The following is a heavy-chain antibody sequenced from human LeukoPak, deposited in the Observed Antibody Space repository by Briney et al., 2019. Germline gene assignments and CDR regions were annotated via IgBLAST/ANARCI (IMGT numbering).Heavy chain of an antibody. CDR1: GYTFTSYY. J-gene: IGHJ5*02. CDR3: ARDIVTTKDILTGPPNWFDP. V-gene: IGHV1-46*01. CDR2: INPSGGST. D-gene: IGHD3-9*01. Sequence: ASVKVSCKASGYTFTSYYMHWVRQAPGQGLEWMGIINPSGGSTSYAQKFQGRVTMTRDTSTSTVYMELSSLRSEDTAVYYCARDIVTTKDILTGPPNWFDPWGQGTLVTVSS.